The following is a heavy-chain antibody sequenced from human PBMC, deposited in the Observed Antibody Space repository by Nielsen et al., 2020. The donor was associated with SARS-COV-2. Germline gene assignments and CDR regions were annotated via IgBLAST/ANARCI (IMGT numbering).Heavy chain of an antibody. Sequence: VRQMPGKGLEWMGRIDPSDSYTNYSPSFQGQVTISADKSISTAYLQWSSLKASDTAMYYCARPPLHYYDSSGYNDAFDIWGQGTMVTVSS. CDR3: ARPPLHYYDSSGYNDAFDI. D-gene: IGHD3-22*01. J-gene: IGHJ3*02. CDR2: IDPSDSYT. V-gene: IGHV5-10-1*04.